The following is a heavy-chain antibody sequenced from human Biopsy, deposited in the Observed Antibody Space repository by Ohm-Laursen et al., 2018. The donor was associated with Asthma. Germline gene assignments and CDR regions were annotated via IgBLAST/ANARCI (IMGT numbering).Heavy chain of an antibody. CDR3: ASPTYCSGSSCVNNYYYALDV. D-gene: IGHD2-15*01. CDR2: ISVYNGNT. CDR1: GYTFNSAG. J-gene: IGHJ6*02. V-gene: IGHV1-18*01. Sequence: ASVKVSCKTSGYTFNSAGITWVRQAPGQGLEWMGWISVYNGNTKVAQKLQDRVTMITDTSTSTAYMELRSLRSDDTAVYYCASPTYCSGSSCVNNYYYALDVWGQGTTVTVSS.